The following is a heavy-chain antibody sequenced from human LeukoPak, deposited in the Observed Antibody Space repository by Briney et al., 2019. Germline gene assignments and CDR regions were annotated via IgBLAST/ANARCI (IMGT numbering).Heavy chain of an antibody. CDR3: VSSPPVGQLPIISYFDP. J-gene: IGHJ5*02. D-gene: IGHD2-2*01. CDR1: GGTFDTYA. CDR2: IIPTFGLV. V-gene: IGHV1-69*10. Sequence: GASVKVSRKASGGTFDTYAISWVRQAPGQGLEWVGGIIPTFGLVNYAEDLQGRATITADKSTSTFFMEMTSLRSDDTAMYYCVSSPPVGQLPIISYFDPWGQGTLVTASS.